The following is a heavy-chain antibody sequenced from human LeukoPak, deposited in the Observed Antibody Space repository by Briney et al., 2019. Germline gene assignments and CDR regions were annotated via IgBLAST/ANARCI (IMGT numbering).Heavy chain of an antibody. Sequence: SQTLSLTCTVSGGSISSYYWSWIPQPAGKGREGRGRIYTIGITNYNPSLKSPGTMSLATSKNPFSLRLSSVTAADTAVYYCARRYYYDSSGPFDYWGQGTLVTVSS. D-gene: IGHD3-22*01. J-gene: IGHJ4*02. CDR3: ARRYYYDSSGPFDY. V-gene: IGHV4-4*07. CDR1: GGSISSYY. CDR2: IYTIGIT.